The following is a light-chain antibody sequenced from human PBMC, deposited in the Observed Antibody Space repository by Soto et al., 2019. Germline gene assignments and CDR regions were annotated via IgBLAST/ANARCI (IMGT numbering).Light chain of an antibody. J-gene: IGLJ2*01. CDR3: NSYTSSTTLV. CDR2: EVS. CDR1: SSDVDGYNY. V-gene: IGLV2-14*01. Sequence: QSALTQPASVSGSPGQSITISCTGTSSDVDGYNYVSWYQQHPGKAPKLLIYEVSNRPSGVSNRFTASKSGNTASLTISGLQAEDEADYYCNSYTSSTTLVFGGGTKLTVL.